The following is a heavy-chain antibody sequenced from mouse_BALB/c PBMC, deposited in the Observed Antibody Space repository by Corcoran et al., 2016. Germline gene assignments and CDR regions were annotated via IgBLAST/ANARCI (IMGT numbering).Heavy chain of an antibody. V-gene: IGHV9-3-1*01. Sequence: QSQLVESAPELKEPGETVKISCKASGYTFTNYGMNWLKQAPGKGLKWMGWINTYTGEPTYADELKGRFAFSLETSASTAYLQINNLKNEDTATYFCAREPYAMDYWGQGTSVTVSS. CDR2: INTYTGEP. CDR1: GYTFTNYG. CDR3: AREPYAMDY. J-gene: IGHJ4*01.